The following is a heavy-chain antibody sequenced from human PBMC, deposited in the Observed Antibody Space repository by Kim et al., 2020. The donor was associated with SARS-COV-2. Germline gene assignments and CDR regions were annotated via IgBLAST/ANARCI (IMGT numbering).Heavy chain of an antibody. Sequence: SETLSLTCTVSGASISSYYWTWIRQPPGKALEWIGYIDYSGNTNYNPSLQSRVTISLDTSKNQFSLKLSSVTAADTAVYYCARHGSGWRRGSDYWGQGTL. CDR1: GASISSYY. J-gene: IGHJ4*02. V-gene: IGHV4-59*08. CDR2: IDYSGNT. CDR3: ARHGSGWRRGSDY. D-gene: IGHD6-19*01.